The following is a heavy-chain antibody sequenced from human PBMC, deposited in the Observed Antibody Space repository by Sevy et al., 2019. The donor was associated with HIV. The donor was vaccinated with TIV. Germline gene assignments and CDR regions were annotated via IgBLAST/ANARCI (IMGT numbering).Heavy chain of an antibody. D-gene: IGHD2-15*01. CDR1: GFTFSSYV. V-gene: IGHV3-23*01. CDR2: IIGRGDST. Sequence: GGSLRLSCAASGFTFSSYVMSWVRQAPGGGLEWVSGIIGRGDSTYYADSVKGRFTISRDNSKNTLYLQMNSLRAEDTAVYYCAKLPLPHAGGPDFDYWGQGPLVTVSS. J-gene: IGHJ4*02. CDR3: AKLPLPHAGGPDFDY.